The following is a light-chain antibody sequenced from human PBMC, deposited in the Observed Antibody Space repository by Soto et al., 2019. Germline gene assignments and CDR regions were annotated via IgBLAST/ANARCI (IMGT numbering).Light chain of an antibody. CDR1: SSDVGSYNL. V-gene: IGLV2-23*01. CDR3: CSYAGSSTLGV. CDR2: EGS. J-gene: IGLJ2*01. Sequence: QSALTQPASVSGSPGQSITISCTRTSSDVGSYNLVSWYQQHPGKAPKLMIYEGSKRPSGVSNRFSGSKSGNTASLTISGLQAEDEADYYCCSYAGSSTLGVFGGGTKVTVL.